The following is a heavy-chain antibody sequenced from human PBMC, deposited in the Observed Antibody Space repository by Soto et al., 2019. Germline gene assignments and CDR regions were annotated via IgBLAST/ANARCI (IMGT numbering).Heavy chain of an antibody. D-gene: IGHD3-16*01. CDR3: ARGFGSYDWIDP. J-gene: IGHJ5*02. V-gene: IGHV3-21*06. CDR1: GFSFDSQT. CDR2: ISSGNSYI. Sequence: EVRLVESGGGLVKPGGSLRLSCEASGFSFDSQTMIWVRQAPGKGLEWVASISSGNSYIYYGDSVKGRFTISRDNAKNSLYLQMNDLRAEDTAVYYCARGFGSYDWIDPWGQGTLVTVSS.